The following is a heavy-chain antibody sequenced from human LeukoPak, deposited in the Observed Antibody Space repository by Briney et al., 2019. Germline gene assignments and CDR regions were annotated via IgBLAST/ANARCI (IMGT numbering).Heavy chain of an antibody. CDR3: ARAKAAGSYDF. D-gene: IGHD6-13*01. V-gene: IGHV4-59*11. J-gene: IGHJ4*02. CDR2: THLSGST. Sequence: SETLSLTCSVSGGSISRHYWTWIRQPPGKGLEWIGYTHLSGSTNYNPSLKSRATTSLDRAKNQISLTLPSVSAADTAVYFCARAKAAGSYDFWGQGTLVTVSS. CDR1: GGSISRHY.